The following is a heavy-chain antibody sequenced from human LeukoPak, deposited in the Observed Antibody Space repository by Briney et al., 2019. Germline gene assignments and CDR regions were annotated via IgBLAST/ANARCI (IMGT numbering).Heavy chain of an antibody. D-gene: IGHD6-13*01. CDR1: GFTFSSYS. CDR3: ARTQAAGFDAFDT. V-gene: IGHV3-21*01. Sequence: PWGSLRLSCAASGFTFSSYSMNWVRKAPGQGLEWVSSISSSSSYISYADSVKGRFAISRDNAEYALDLQMNSLRAEDTAVYYCARTQAAGFDAFDTWGQGTMVTVSS. J-gene: IGHJ3*02. CDR2: ISSSSSYI.